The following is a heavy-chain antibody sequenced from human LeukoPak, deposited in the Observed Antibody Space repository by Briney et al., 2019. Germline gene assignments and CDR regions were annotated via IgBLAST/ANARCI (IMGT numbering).Heavy chain of an antibody. CDR1: GFTVSSNY. J-gene: IGHJ4*02. Sequence: PGGSLRLSCAASGFTVSSNYMSWVRQAPGKGLEWVSVIYSGGSTYYADSVKGRFTISRDNSKNTLYLQMNSLRAEDTAVYYCAKGNSKVLRFLEWLLWGQGTLVTVSS. V-gene: IGHV3-53*05. D-gene: IGHD3-3*01. CDR2: IYSGGST. CDR3: AKGNSKVLRFLEWLL.